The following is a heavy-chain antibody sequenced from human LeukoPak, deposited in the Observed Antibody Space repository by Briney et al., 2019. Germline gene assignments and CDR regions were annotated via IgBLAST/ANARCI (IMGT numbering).Heavy chain of an antibody. J-gene: IGHJ4*02. V-gene: IGHV3-48*04. D-gene: IGHD1-1*01. CDR3: ARDIGSGTTSY. Sequence: GGSLRLSCAASGFTFSSYSMNWVRQAPGKGLEWVSYISSSSSTIYYADSVKGRFTSSRDNAENSLYLQMNSLRAEDTAVYYCARDIGSGTTSYWGQGTLVTVSS. CDR2: ISSSSSTI. CDR1: GFTFSSYS.